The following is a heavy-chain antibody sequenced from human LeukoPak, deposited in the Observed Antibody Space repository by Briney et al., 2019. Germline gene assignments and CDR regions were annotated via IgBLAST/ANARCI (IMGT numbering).Heavy chain of an antibody. CDR2: IKQDGSEK. D-gene: IGHD2-2*01. V-gene: IGHV3-7*01. CDR3: ARDDCSSISCYHNWFDP. CDR1: GFTFSSYW. Sequence: GGSLRLSCAASGFTFSSYWMSWVRQAPGKGLEWVANIKQDGSEKYYVDSVKGRFTISRDNAKNSVYLQMNSLRAEDTAVYYCARDDCSSISCYHNWFDPWGQGTLVTVSS. J-gene: IGHJ5*02.